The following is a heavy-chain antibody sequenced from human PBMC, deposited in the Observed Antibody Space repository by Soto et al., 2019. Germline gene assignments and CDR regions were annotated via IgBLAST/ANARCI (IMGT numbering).Heavy chain of an antibody. J-gene: IGHJ4*02. V-gene: IGHV4-61*08. D-gene: IGHD3-9*01. CDR3: ARGDTFDY. Sequence: LSETLSLTCTVSGGSVSSGGYYWSWIRQPPGKGLEWIGEVNHXGXXXXXXSLXXXXTXSLXXSKXXXSXXXXXXXXXDTAVYYCARGDTFDYWGQGTLVTVSS. CDR2: VNHXGXX. CDR1: GGSVSSGGYY.